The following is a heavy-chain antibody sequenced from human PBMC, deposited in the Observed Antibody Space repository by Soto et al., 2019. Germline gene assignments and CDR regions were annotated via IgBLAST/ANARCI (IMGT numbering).Heavy chain of an antibody. CDR3: AKLNQTPDY. CDR1: GFTFSDYN. J-gene: IGHJ4*02. Sequence: GYLRLSFSASGFTFSDYNMHWVRQAPWNGLEWVSLITWDGGITYYADSVKGRFTISRDNSKNSVYLQMNSLTTEDTALYFFAKLNQTPDYWGKGTLVTASS. V-gene: IGHV3-43*01. D-gene: IGHD2-2*01. CDR2: ITWDGGIT.